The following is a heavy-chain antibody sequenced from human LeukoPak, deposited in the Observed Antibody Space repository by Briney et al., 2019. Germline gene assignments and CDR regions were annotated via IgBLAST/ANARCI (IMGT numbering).Heavy chain of an antibody. D-gene: IGHD3-22*01. CDR1: GGSISSYY. CDR3: ARDHYDSSGYSLDY. Sequence: PSETLSLTCTVSGGSISSYYWSWIRQPPGKGLEWIGYIYYSGSTNYNPSLKSRVTISVDTSKNQFSLKLSSVTAADTAVYYCARDHYDSSGYSLDYWGQGTLVTVSS. V-gene: IGHV4-59*01. CDR2: IYYSGST. J-gene: IGHJ4*02.